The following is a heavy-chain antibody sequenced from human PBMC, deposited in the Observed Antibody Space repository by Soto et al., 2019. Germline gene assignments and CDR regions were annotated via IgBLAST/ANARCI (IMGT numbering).Heavy chain of an antibody. J-gene: IGHJ5*02. CDR1: GGSVSSGDYY. D-gene: IGHD6-19*01. V-gene: IGHV4-61*08. Sequence: QVQLQESGPGLVKPSETLSLTCTVSGGSVSSGDYYWSWIRQPPGKGLEWIGYVSYSGNTFYKASLRSRLTISVDTSKNQFSMRLSCVTAADTAVYFCAREEQWPNRGGASWGRGTLVTVSS. CDR2: VSYSGNT. CDR3: AREEQWPNRGGAS.